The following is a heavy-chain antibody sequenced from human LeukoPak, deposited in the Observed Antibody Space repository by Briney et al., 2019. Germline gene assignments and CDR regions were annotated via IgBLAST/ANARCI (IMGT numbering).Heavy chain of an antibody. Sequence: SVKVSCKASGGTFSSYAISWVRQAPGQGLEWMGGIIPIFGTANYAQKFQGRVTITADESTSTAYMELSSLRSEDTAVYYCARDSASDFWSGTDWFDPWGQGTLVTVSS. CDR2: IIPIFGTA. CDR3: ARDSASDFWSGTDWFDP. CDR1: GGTFSSYA. D-gene: IGHD3-3*01. J-gene: IGHJ5*02. V-gene: IGHV1-69*13.